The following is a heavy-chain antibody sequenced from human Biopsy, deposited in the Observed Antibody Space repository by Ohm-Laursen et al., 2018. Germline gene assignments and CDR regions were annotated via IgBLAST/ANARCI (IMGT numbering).Heavy chain of an antibody. D-gene: IGHD2-15*01. V-gene: IGHV3-72*01. CDR1: GFSFSDNY. Sequence: SLRLSCAASGFSFSDNYMDWVRQAPGKGLEWVGRIRDKANSYTTDYDASVKGRFTISRDDSKNSLYLQMNSLKTEDKALYYCARAGRYCSGGGCYSWFDSWGQGTLVTVSS. CDR2: IRDKANSYTT. CDR3: ARAGRYCSGGGCYSWFDS. J-gene: IGHJ5*01.